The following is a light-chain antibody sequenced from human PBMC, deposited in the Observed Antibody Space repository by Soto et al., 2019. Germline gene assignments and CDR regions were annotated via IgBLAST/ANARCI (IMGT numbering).Light chain of an antibody. Sequence: EIVLTQSPGTLSLSPGERATLSCSASQSVSSSYLAWYQQKPGQAPRLLIYGASSRATDIPDRFSGSGSGTDFTLTISRLEPEDFAVYYCQQYGSSPPITFGQGTLLEIK. CDR2: GAS. J-gene: IGKJ5*01. V-gene: IGKV3-20*01. CDR1: QSVSSSY. CDR3: QQYGSSPPIT.